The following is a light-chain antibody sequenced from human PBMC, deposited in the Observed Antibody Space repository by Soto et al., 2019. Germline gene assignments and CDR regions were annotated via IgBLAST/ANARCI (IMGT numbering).Light chain of an antibody. CDR1: QNISNY. J-gene: IGKJ1*01. V-gene: IGKV3-11*01. Sequence: IVLTQCQATLSLSPGKRATLSCRSSQNISNYLIWYQQKPGQAPRLLMYDVSNRATGIPARFSGSGSGTDFTVTISSLELVDYAVYYCRVRSNWPRTIGQGTKVDIK. CDR2: DVS. CDR3: RVRSNWPRT.